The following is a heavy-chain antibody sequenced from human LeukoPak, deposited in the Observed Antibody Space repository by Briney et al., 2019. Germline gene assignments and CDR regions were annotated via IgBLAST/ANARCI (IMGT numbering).Heavy chain of an antibody. J-gene: IGHJ6*02. D-gene: IGHD5-24*01. Sequence: PSETLSLTCTVSGGSISSYYWSWIRQPPGKGLEWIGYIYYSGSTNYNPSLKSRVTISVDTSKNQFSLKLSSVTAADTAVYYCARDRDGYNGVCYYYYGMDVWGQGTTVTVSS. V-gene: IGHV4-59*01. CDR2: IYYSGST. CDR1: GGSISSYY. CDR3: ARDRDGYNGVCYYYYGMDV.